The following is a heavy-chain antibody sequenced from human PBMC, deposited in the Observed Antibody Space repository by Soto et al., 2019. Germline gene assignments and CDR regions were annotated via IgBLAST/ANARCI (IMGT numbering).Heavy chain of an antibody. CDR2: IYHSGTT. CDR3: ARRVDGSGFFDS. D-gene: IGHD6-19*01. V-gene: IGHV4-4*02. J-gene: IGHJ4*02. CDR1: GGSITSSNW. Sequence: PSETLSLTCAVSGGSITSSNWWSWVRQPPGKGLEWIGEIYHSGTTNYNPSLKSRVTISLDMSKNHFSLKLSSVTAADTAVYYCARRVDGSGFFDSWGQGTLVTVYS.